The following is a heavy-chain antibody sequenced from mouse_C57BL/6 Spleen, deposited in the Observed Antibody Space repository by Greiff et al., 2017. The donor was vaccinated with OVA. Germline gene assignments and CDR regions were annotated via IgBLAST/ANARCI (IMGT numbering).Heavy chain of an antibody. J-gene: IGHJ1*03. V-gene: IGHV1-76*01. CDR2: IYPGSGNT. Sequence: VQLQQSGAELVRPGASVKLSCKASGYTFTDYYINWVKQRPGQGLEWIARIYPGSGNTYYNEKFKGKATLTAEKSSSTAYMQLSSLTSEDSAVYFCARGIYYDYDVNWYFDVWGTGTTVTVSS. D-gene: IGHD2-4*01. CDR3: ARGIYYDYDVNWYFDV. CDR1: GYTFTDYY.